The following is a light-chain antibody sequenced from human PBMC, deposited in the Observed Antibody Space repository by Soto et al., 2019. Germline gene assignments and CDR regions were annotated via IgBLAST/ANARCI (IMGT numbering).Light chain of an antibody. CDR3: QQFTYLPVA. V-gene: IGKV1D-13*01. Sequence: AIQLTQSPSSLSASVGDRVTITCRASQGIGSNLAWYHQKPGKAPKVLIYDASTLESGVPSRFSGSQSGTDFTLTISSLQPEDFVTYYCQQFTYLPVAFGGGTKVEI. CDR2: DAS. J-gene: IGKJ4*01. CDR1: QGIGSN.